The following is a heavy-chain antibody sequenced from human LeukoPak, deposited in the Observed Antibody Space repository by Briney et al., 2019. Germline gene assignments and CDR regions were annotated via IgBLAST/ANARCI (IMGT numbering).Heavy chain of an antibody. CDR3: AREGRAAAGTSRYYY. Sequence: PGGSLRLSCAASGFTLSSYWMSWVRQAPGKGLEWVSYISSSSSTIYYADSVKGRFTISRDNAKNSLYLQMNSLRAEDTAVYYCAREGRAAAGTSRYYYWGQGTLVTVSS. CDR2: ISSSSSTI. V-gene: IGHV3-48*01. CDR1: GFTLSSYW. D-gene: IGHD6-13*01. J-gene: IGHJ4*02.